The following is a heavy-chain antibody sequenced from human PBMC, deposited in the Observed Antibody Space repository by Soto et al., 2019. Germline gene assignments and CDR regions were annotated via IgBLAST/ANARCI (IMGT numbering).Heavy chain of an antibody. CDR3: ARLGYCTGTSCYTFDS. CDR2: INPSDSYT. J-gene: IGHJ4*02. CDR1: GYSFTSYW. Sequence: ESLTISGQGSGYSFTSYWIGLVRQRPGKGLEWMGRINPSDSYTTYSPSFQGHVTISTDKSFSTAYLQWSGLKASDTAMYYCARLGYCTGTSCYTFDSWGQGTLVTVSS. D-gene: IGHD2-2*02. V-gene: IGHV5-10-1*01.